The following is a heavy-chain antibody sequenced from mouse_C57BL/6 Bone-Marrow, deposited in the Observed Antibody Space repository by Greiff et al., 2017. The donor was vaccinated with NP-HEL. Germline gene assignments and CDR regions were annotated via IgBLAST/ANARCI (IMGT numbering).Heavy chain of an antibody. CDR2: IRNKANGYTT. Sequence: DVKLQESGGGLVQPGGSLSLSCAASGFTFTDYYMSWVRQPPGKALEWLGFIRNKANGYTTEYSASVKGRFTISRDNSQSILYLQMNALRAEDSATYYCARYEIYDGYSYFDYWGQGTTLTVSS. CDR3: ARYEIYDGYSYFDY. CDR1: GFTFTDYY. J-gene: IGHJ2*01. D-gene: IGHD2-3*01. V-gene: IGHV7-3*01.